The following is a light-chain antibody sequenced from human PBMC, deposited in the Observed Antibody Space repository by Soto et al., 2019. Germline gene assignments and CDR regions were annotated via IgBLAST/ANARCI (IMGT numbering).Light chain of an antibody. CDR3: QQYGSSYPWT. CDR1: QSVSSD. CDR2: YTS. V-gene: IGKV3-20*01. Sequence: EIVLTQSPGTLSLSPGERATLSCRASQSVSSDLAWYQQKPGQAPRLLIYYTSTRATGFPARFSGGGSGTDFTLTIRRLEPEDFAVYYCQQYGSSYPWTFGQGTKVDIK. J-gene: IGKJ1*01.